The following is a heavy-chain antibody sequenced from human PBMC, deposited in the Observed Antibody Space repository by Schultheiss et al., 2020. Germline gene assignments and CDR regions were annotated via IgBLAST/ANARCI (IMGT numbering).Heavy chain of an antibody. CDR3: ARDPYPYDFWSGYYSSLNLYYFDY. D-gene: IGHD3-3*01. CDR2: ISSSSSTI. V-gene: IGHV3-48*01. Sequence: CGSLRLSCAASGFTFDDYAMHWVRQAPGKGLEWVSYISSSSSTIYYADSVKGRFTISRDNAKNSLYLQMNSLRAEDTAVYYCARDPYPYDFWSGYYSSLNLYYFDYWGQGTLVTASS. J-gene: IGHJ4*02. CDR1: GFTFDDYA.